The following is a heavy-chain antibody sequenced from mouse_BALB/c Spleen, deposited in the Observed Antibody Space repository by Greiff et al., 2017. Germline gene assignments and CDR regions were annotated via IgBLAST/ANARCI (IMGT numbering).Heavy chain of an antibody. CDR2: ISTYYGDA. Sequence: VKLQESGAELVRPGVSAKISCNGSGYTFTDYAMHWVKQSHAKSLEWIGVISTYYGDASYNQKFKGKATMTVDKSSSTAYMELARLTSEESAIYYCARTYGSSYGEAMDYWGQGTSVTVSS. CDR1: GYTFTDYA. J-gene: IGHJ4*01. D-gene: IGHD1-1*01. V-gene: IGHV1S137*01. CDR3: ARTYGSSYGEAMDY.